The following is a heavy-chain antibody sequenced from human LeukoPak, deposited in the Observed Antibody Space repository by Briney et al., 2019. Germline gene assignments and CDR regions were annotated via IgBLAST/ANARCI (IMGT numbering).Heavy chain of an antibody. Sequence: ASVKVSCKASGYTFTSYGISWVRQAPGQGLEWMGWISAYNGNTNYAQKLQSRVTMTTDTSTSTAYMELRSLRSDDTAVYYCARSGAIGSGYEPPTYWGQGTLVTVSS. J-gene: IGHJ4*02. D-gene: IGHD5-12*01. CDR3: ARSGAIGSGYEPPTY. CDR2: ISAYNGNT. V-gene: IGHV1-18*01. CDR1: GYTFTSYG.